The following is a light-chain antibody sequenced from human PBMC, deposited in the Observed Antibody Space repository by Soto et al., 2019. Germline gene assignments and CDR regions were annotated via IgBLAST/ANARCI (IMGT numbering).Light chain of an antibody. CDR1: SSNIGAGYD. CDR3: NSFTVSHPYV. J-gene: IGLJ1*01. CDR2: GNS. V-gene: IGLV1-40*01. Sequence: QSALTQPPSVSGAPGQRVTISCTGSSSNIGAGYDVHWYQQLPGTAPKLLIYGNSNRPSGVPDRFSGSKSGTSASLAITGLQAEDEADYYCNSFTVSHPYVFGTGTKVTVL.